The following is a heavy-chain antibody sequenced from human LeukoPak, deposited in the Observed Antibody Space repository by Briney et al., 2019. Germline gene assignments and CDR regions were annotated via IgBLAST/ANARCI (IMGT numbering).Heavy chain of an antibody. V-gene: IGHV3-23*01. CDR1: GFTFSSYA. Sequence: PGGSLRLSCAASGFTFSSYAMSWVRQAPGKGLEWVSAISGSGGSTYYADSVKGRFTISRDNSKNTLYLQMNSLRAEDTAVYYCAKVRRSTTIFGVVLDYWGQGTLVTVSS. D-gene: IGHD3-3*01. CDR3: AKVRRSTTIFGVVLDY. J-gene: IGHJ4*02. CDR2: ISGSGGST.